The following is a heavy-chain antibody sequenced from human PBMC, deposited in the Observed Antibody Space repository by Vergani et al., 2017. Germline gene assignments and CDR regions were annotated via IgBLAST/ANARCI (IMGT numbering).Heavy chain of an antibody. CDR2: INHSGST. CDR1: GGSFSGYY. D-gene: IGHD2-15*01. J-gene: IGHJ4*02. CDR3: AIRVGGYVDC. Sequence: QVQLQQWGAGLLKPSETLSLTCAVYGGSFSGYYWSWIRQPPGKGLEWIGEINHSGSTNYNPSLKSRVTISVDTAKNQFSLKLSSVTAADTAVYYCAIRVGGYVDCWGQGTLVTVSS. V-gene: IGHV4-34*01.